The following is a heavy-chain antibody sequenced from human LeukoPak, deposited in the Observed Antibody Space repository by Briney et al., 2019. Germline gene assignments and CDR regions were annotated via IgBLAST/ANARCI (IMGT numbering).Heavy chain of an antibody. CDR3: ARGPPGYCSGGTCYGNYYGMDV. D-gene: IGHD2-15*01. V-gene: IGHV3-21*01. CDR2: ISSGSSYI. CDR1: GFTFSSYW. J-gene: IGHJ6*02. Sequence: GGSLRLSCAASGFTFSSYWMNWARQAPGKGLEWVSSISSGSSYIYYADSVRGRFTISRDNAKNSLYLQMNSLRAEDTAVFYCARGPPGYCSGGTCYGNYYGMDVWGQGTTVTVSS.